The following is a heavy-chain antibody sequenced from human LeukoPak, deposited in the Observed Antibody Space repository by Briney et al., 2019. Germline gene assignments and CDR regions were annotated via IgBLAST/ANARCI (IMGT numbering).Heavy chain of an antibody. CDR1: GGSISSGGYS. CDR2: IYHSGST. D-gene: IGHD5-18*01. V-gene: IGHV4-30-2*01. J-gene: IGHJ5*02. Sequence: SETLSLTCAVSGGSISSGGYSWGWIQQPPGKGLEWIGYIYHSGSTYYNPSLKSRVTISVDRSKNQFSLKLSSVTAADTAVYYCAREGGGYSYGYRGNWFDPWGQGTLVTVSS. CDR3: AREGGGYSYGYRGNWFDP.